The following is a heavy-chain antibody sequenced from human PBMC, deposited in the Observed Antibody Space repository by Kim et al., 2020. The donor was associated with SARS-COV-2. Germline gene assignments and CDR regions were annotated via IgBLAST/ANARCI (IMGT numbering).Heavy chain of an antibody. CDR3: ARVGYCSSTSCYKEMTTVTSDAFDI. Sequence: SQTLSLTCAISGDSVSSNSAAWNWIRQSPSRGLEWLGRTYYRSKWYNDYAVSVKSRITINPDTTKNQFSLQLNSVTPEDTAVYYCARVGYCSSTSCYKEMTTVTSDAFDIRGQGTMVTVSS. V-gene: IGHV6-1*01. D-gene: IGHD2-2*02. J-gene: IGHJ3*02. CDR2: TYYRSKWYN. CDR1: GDSVSSNSAA.